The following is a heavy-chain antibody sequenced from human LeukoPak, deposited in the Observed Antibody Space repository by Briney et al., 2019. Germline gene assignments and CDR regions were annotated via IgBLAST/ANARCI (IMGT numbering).Heavy chain of an antibody. CDR3: ARLLGWSGPINWFDP. CDR1: GGSISRSSYY. Sequence: NPSETLSLTCTVSGGSISRSSYYWGWIRQPPGKGLEWIGSISYSGSTYYTPSLKSRVTISVDTSKNQFSLKLSSVTAADTAVYYCARLLGWSGPINWFDPWGRGTLVTVSS. J-gene: IGHJ5*02. D-gene: IGHD3-3*01. V-gene: IGHV4-39*01. CDR2: ISYSGST.